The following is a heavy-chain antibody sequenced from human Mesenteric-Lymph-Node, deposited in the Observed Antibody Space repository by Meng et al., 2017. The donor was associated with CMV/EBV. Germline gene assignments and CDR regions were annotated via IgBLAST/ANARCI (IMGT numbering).Heavy chain of an antibody. D-gene: IGHD3-10*01. J-gene: IGHJ6*02. CDR2: INGDGSST. CDR1: GITFTNHW. V-gene: IGHV3-74*01. CDR3: ARDGWVVRGVISHYYYYGMDV. Sequence: GESLKISCAASGITFTNHWMHWARQAPGKGLVWVSRINGDGSSTSYADSVKGRFTISRDNAKNTLYLQMDSLRAEDTAVYYCARDGWVVRGVISHYYYYGMDVWGQGTTVTVSS.